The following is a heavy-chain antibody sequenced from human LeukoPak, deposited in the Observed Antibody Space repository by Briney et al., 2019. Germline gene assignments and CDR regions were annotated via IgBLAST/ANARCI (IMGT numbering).Heavy chain of an antibody. CDR1: GYSFTSYW. V-gene: IGHV5-51*01. Sequence: GESLKISCKGSGYSFTSYWIGWVRQMPGKGLEWMGIIYPGDSDTRYSPSFRGQVTISADKSISTAYLQWSSLKASDTAMYYCARRYYYDSSGKYYFDYWGQGTLVTVSS. CDR3: ARRYYYDSSGKYYFDY. J-gene: IGHJ4*02. CDR2: IYPGDSDT. D-gene: IGHD3-22*01.